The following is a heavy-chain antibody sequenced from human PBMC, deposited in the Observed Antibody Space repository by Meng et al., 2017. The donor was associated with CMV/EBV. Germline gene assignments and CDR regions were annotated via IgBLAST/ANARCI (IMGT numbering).Heavy chain of an antibody. CDR3: AREGDGYDKAPY. J-gene: IGHJ4*02. CDR2: IYSGGST. V-gene: IGHV3-66*01. D-gene: IGHD5-24*01. CDR1: GGSISSGDYY. Sequence: VQLQDSGPGLVKPSQTLSLTCTVSGGSISSGDYYWSWIRQAPGKGLEWVSVIYSGGSTYYADSVKGRFTISRDNSKNTLYLQMNSLRAEDTAVYYCAREGDGYDKAPYWGQGTLVTVSS.